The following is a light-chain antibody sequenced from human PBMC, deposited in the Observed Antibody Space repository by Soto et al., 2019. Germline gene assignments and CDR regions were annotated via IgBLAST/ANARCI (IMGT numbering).Light chain of an antibody. Sequence: DIELTQSPATLSLSPGDRVTLSCRASQTVGRYLSWYQHSPGQGPRLLVYDASNRATGVPARFSGSGSETDFTLTISSLEPKDFAVYYCQQRLHWPITFGQGTRLEIK. V-gene: IGKV3-11*01. CDR2: DAS. J-gene: IGKJ5*01. CDR1: QTVGRY. CDR3: QQRLHWPIT.